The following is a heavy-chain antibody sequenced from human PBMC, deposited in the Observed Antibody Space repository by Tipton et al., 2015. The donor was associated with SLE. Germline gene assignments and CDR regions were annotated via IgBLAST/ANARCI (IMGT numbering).Heavy chain of an antibody. Sequence: TLSLTCTGSGGSISSRSYYWGWIRQPPGKGLEWIGSIYYSGITYYNPSLKSRVTISLDRFGNPFSLKLTSGTAADTAVYYCARGVRFGAYAGLSRYYVKVQRQGTTVTFSS. V-gene: IGHV4-39*07. J-gene: IGHJ6*03. D-gene: IGHD3-10*01. CDR3: ARGVRFGAYAGLSRYYVKV. CDR1: GGSISSRSYY. CDR2: IYYSGIT.